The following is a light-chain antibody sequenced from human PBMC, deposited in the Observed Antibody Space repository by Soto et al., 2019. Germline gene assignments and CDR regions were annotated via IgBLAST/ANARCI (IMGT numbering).Light chain of an antibody. V-gene: IGKV3-11*01. Sequence: EIVLTQSQATLSLSPGERATLSCRASQSVSSYLAWYQQKAGQAPRLLIYDASNRATGIPARFSGSGSGTDFTLTISSLEPEDFAVYYCQQRTNWPPSLTFGGGTKVDIK. CDR3: QQRTNWPPSLT. CDR1: QSVSSY. J-gene: IGKJ4*01. CDR2: DAS.